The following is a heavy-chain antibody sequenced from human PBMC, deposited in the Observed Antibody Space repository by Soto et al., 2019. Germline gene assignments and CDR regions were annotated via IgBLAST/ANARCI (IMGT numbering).Heavy chain of an antibody. CDR3: AMIEYSSGSDY. J-gene: IGHJ4*02. V-gene: IGHV1-69*01. Sequence: QARLVQSGAEVKKPGSSVRVSCKASGGTFSSFPIAWVRQAPGQGLEWVGGIIPIFGTTEYAQNFRDRVTISADESTSTAYRELCFLSFEDTAVYYCAMIEYSSGSDYWGQGTLVTVFS. CDR1: GGTFSSFP. D-gene: IGHD6-19*01. CDR2: IIPIFGTT.